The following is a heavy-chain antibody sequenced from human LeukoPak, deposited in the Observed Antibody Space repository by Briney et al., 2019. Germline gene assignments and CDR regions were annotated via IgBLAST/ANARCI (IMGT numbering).Heavy chain of an antibody. J-gene: IGHJ4*02. V-gene: IGHV4-59*08. CDR2: IYYSGST. Sequence: SETLSLTCTVSGGSICSYYWSWIRQPPGKGLEWIGYIYYSGSTNYNPSLKSRVTISVDTSKNQFSLKLSSVTAADTAVYYCARRWRSYFPDWGQGTLVTVSS. D-gene: IGHD3-10*01. CDR3: ARRWRSYFPD. CDR1: GGSICSYY.